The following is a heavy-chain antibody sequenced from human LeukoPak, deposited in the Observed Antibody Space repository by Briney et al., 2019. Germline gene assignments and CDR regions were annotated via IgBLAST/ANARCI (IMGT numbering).Heavy chain of an antibody. CDR2: ISYDGSNK. CDR1: GFXFSSYG. Sequence: PGRSLRLSCAASGFXFSSYGIHWVRQAPGKGLEWVAVISYDGSNKYYADSVKGRFTISRDNSKNTLYLQVNSLRAEDTAVYYCAQEPTDAFDIWGQGTMVTVSS. CDR3: AQEPTDAFDI. J-gene: IGHJ3*02. V-gene: IGHV3-30*18.